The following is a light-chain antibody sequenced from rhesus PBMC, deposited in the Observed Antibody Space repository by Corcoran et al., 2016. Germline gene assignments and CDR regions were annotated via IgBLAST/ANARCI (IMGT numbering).Light chain of an antibody. CDR1: QGISNY. V-gene: IGKV1S14*01. J-gene: IGKJ1*01. CDR3: QQHNSYPRT. CDR2: YAS. Sequence: DIQMTQSPSSLSASVGDTVTITCRASQGISNYLAWYQQKPGNAPKPRIYYASNLESGVPSRFSGSGSGTDFPPTISSLQPEDFATYCCQQHNSYPRTFGQGTKVEIK.